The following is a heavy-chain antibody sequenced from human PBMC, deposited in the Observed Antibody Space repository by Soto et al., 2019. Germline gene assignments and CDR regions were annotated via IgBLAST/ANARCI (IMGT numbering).Heavy chain of an antibody. CDR2: IKQDGSEK. V-gene: IGHV3-7*01. CDR1: GFTFSSYW. CDR3: ARDSVRILEWLLPTNYYYYMDV. J-gene: IGHJ6*03. Sequence: PGGSLRLSCAASGFTFSSYWMSWVRQAPGKGLEWVANIKQDGSEKYYVDSVKGRFTISRDNAKNSLYLQMNSLRAEDTAVYYCARDSVRILEWLLPTNYYYYMDVWGKGTTVTVSS. D-gene: IGHD3-3*01.